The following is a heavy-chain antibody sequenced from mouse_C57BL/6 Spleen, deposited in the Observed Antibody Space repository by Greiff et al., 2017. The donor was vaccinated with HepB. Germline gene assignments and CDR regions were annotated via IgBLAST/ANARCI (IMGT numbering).Heavy chain of an antibody. Sequence: VQLKQSGPELVKPGASVKIPCKASGYTFTDYNMDWVKQSHGKSLEWIGDINPNNGGTIYNQKFKGKATLTVDKSSSTAYMELRSLTSEDTAVYYCATGDYGIPFAYWGQGTLVTVSA. V-gene: IGHV1-18*01. CDR1: GYTFTDYN. D-gene: IGHD1-1*01. CDR2: INPNNGGT. CDR3: ATGDYGIPFAY. J-gene: IGHJ3*01.